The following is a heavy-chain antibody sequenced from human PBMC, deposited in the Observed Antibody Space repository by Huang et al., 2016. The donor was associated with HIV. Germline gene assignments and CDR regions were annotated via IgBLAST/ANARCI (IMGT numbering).Heavy chain of an antibody. D-gene: IGHD3-10*01. V-gene: IGHV4-39*01. J-gene: IGHJ6*03. CDR3: ARHREGPVAYYSGWGSHLNYMDV. Sequence: QLLLQESGPGLVKPSEALALTCAVSGGSIRSSDYHWGWIRQPPGKGLEGSGSIYEKGSTDYSPDIKSRGTIAVDTSRNLFFLNLAAMTAAETAVYYCARHREGPVAYYSGWGSHLNYMDVWGRGRTVVVSS. CDR1: GGSIRSSDYH. CDR2: IYEKGST.